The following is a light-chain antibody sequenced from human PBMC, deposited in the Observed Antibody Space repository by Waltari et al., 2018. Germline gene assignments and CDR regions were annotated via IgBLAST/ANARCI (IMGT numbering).Light chain of an antibody. J-gene: IGKJ3*01. CDR1: ESVLYYSNNKTY. CDR3: QQYYDTPFS. Sequence: DIVMTQSPDSLAVSLGERATINCKSIESVLYYSNNKTYFAWYHQKPGQPPKLLIYWASTRKSGVPDRFSGSGSGTDVTLTISSLQAGDVAVYYCQQYYDTPFSFGPGTKVDIK. CDR2: WAS. V-gene: IGKV4-1*01.